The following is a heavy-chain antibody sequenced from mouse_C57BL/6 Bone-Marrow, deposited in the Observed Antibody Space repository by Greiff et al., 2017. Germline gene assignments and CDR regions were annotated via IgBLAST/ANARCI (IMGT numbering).Heavy chain of an antibody. CDR1: GFSLTSSG. CDR3: ARNSLYDGYYDN. CDR2: IWSGGST. D-gene: IGHD2-3*01. J-gene: IGHJ2*01. Sequence: QVQLLQSGPGLVQPSQSLSITCTVSGFSLTSSGVHWVRQSPGKGLEWLGVIWSGGSTDYNPAFISRLIIIKDNSQSQVVFKMNSLQADDKDIYYCARNSLYDGYYDNWGQGTTVTVSS. V-gene: IGHV2-2*01.